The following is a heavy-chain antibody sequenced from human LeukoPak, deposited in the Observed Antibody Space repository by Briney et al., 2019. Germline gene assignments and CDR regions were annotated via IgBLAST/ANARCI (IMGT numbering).Heavy chain of an antibody. CDR2: IKQDGSEK. CDR1: GFTFSSYW. D-gene: IGHD3-3*01. J-gene: IGHJ4*02. CDR3: ARDRLWYYDFWSGYYDY. V-gene: IGHV3-7*01. Sequence: GGSLRLSCAASGFTFSSYWMSWVRQAPGKGLEWVANIKQDGSEKYYVDSVKGRFTISRDNAKNSLYLQMNSLRAEDTAVYYCARDRLWYYDFWSGYYDYWGQGTLVTVSS.